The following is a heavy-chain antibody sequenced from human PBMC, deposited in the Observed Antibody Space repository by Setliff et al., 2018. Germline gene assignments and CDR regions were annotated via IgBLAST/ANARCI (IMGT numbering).Heavy chain of an antibody. Sequence: GGSLRLSCAASGFTFSTYRMHWVRQAPGKGLEWVAVIWDDGVKKYHADSVKGRFTISRDNSKSTLYLQMNSLRPEDTAVYYCARTCSGSGCYAGLESWGQGTPVTVPQ. J-gene: IGHJ4*02. CDR3: ARTCSGSGCYAGLES. D-gene: IGHD2-15*01. CDR2: IWDDGVKK. CDR1: GFTFSTYR. V-gene: IGHV3-33*08.